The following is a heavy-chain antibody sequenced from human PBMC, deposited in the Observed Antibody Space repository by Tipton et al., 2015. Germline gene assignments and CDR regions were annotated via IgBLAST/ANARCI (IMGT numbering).Heavy chain of an antibody. CDR3: ARTWMQVFTPDFDY. CDR2: MNPSSGDT. J-gene: IGHJ4*02. Sequence: QLVQSGPEVKKPGASVKVSCKTSGYTFTGHRLHWVRQAPGQGLAWMGCMNPSSGDTTYAQRFHGRVTMTSDTSITTAYLELSSLGSDDTAVYYCARTWMQVFTPDFDYWGQGTLVTVSS. CDR1: GYTFTGHR. V-gene: IGHV1-2*02. D-gene: IGHD5-18*01.